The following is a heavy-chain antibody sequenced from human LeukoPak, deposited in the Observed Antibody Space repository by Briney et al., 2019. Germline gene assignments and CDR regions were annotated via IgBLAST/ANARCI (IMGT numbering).Heavy chain of an antibody. V-gene: IGHV1-2*02. CDR2: INPNSGST. D-gene: IGHD3-10*01. CDR1: GYTFTGYY. J-gene: IGHJ4*02. Sequence: ASVKVSCKASGYTFTGYYMHWVRQAPGQGLEWMGLINPNSGSTNYAQKFQGSVTMTRDTSISTAYMELSSLRSDDTAVYYCARDPFGDDHDFDHWGGGTLLTVSS. CDR3: ARDPFGDDHDFDH.